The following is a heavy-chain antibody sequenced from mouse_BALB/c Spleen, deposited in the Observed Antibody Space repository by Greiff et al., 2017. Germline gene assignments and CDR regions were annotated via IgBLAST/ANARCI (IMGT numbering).Heavy chain of an antibody. CDR3: ARQAGGGYFDY. Sequence: EVKLMESGGELVKPGGSLKLSCASSGFTFSSYGMSWVRQTPDKRLEWVATISSGGSYTYYPDSVKGRFTISRDNAKNTLYLQMSSLKSEDTAMYYCARQAGGGYFDYWGQGTTLTVSS. CDR1: GFTFSSYG. CDR2: ISSGGSYT. D-gene: IGHD1-1*02. J-gene: IGHJ2*01. V-gene: IGHV5-6*01.